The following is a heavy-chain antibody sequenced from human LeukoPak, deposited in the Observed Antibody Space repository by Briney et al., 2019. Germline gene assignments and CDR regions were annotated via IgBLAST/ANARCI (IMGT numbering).Heavy chain of an antibody. CDR2: VKSNTDGGTT. CDR3: TTGVGRSDFDY. V-gene: IGHV3-15*01. CDR1: GVNLNKAW. J-gene: IGHJ4*02. D-gene: IGHD1-26*01. Sequence: GGSLRLSCAVSGVNLNKAWMSWVRQAPGKGLEWVGRVKSNTDGGTTDYAAPVKDRFNISRHDSKTTLYLQMNSLKTEVTAVYYCTTGVGRSDFDYWGQGTLVTVSS.